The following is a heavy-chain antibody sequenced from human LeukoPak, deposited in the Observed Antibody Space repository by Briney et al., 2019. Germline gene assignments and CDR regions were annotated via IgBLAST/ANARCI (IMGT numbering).Heavy chain of an antibody. CDR2: IGGSGSPT. Sequence: GGSLRLSCAASGFTFSDYYMGWVRQAPGKGLEWVSYIGGSGSPTHYADSVKGRFTVSRDNAKNSLYLKLNNLRAEDTAVYYCAREIIPTPDTFDIWGQGTVVTVSS. D-gene: IGHD2-15*01. CDR1: GFTFSDYY. V-gene: IGHV3-11*04. J-gene: IGHJ3*02. CDR3: AREIIPTPDTFDI.